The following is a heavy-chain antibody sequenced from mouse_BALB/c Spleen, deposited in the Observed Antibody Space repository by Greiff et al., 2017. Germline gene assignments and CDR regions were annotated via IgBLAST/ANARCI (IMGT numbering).Heavy chain of an antibody. CDR2: IWAGGST. CDR1: GFSLTSYG. Sequence: QVQLQQSGPGLVAPSQSLSITCTVSGFSLTSYGVHWVRQPPGKGLEWLGVIWAGGSTNYNSDHMSRLSISKDNSKSQVFLKMNSLQTDDTAMYYCARVCYGSYGFAYWGQGTLVTVSA. CDR3: ARVCYGSYGFAY. J-gene: IGHJ3*01. D-gene: IGHD2-1*01. V-gene: IGHV2-9*02.